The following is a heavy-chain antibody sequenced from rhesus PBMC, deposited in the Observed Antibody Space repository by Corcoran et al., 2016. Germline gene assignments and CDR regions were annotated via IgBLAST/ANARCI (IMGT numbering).Heavy chain of an antibody. CDR1: GGSISSSNW. CDR2: IYGSGGST. V-gene: IGHV4-93*02. D-gene: IGHD2-39*01. J-gene: IGHJ4*01. Sequence: QVQLQESGPAVVKPSETLSLTCAVSGGSISSSNWWSWIRLSPGKGLEWIGGIYGSGGSTEYNPSLKSRVNISIDTSKNQFSLKLSSVTAADTAVYYCARRALVYYFDYWGQGVLVTVSS. CDR3: ARRALVYYFDY.